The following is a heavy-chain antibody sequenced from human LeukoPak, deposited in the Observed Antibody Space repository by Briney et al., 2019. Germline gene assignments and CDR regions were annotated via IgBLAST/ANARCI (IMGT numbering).Heavy chain of an antibody. CDR1: GFTFDHYG. CDR3: AREGALLTADGFDI. D-gene: IGHD1-14*01. V-gene: IGHV3-20*04. CDR2: IKWNGVTT. Sequence: GGSLRLSCEGTGFTFDHYGMNWVRQAPGRGLEGVSVIKWNGVTTHYTDSVKGRFTISRDNAKNSLYLQMNSLRAEDTALYYCAREGALLTADGFDIWGQGTMVTVSS. J-gene: IGHJ3*02.